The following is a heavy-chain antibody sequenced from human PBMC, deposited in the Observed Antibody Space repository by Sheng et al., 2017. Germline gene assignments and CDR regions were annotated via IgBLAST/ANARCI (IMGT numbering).Heavy chain of an antibody. V-gene: IGHV3-74*01. Sequence: EVQLVESGGGLVQPGESLRLSCAASGFTFSSYWMHWVRQAPGKGLVWVSVISSDVSSIGYADSVKGRFTISRDNAKNTLYLQMNSLRVEDTAVYYCARGSIVPGIDYWGQGTLVTVSS. CDR1: GFTFSSYW. D-gene: IGHD2-2*01. CDR3: ARGSIVPGIDY. J-gene: IGHJ4*02. CDR2: ISSDVSSI.